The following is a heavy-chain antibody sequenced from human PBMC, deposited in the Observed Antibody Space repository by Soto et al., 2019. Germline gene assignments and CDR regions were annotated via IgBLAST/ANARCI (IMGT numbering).Heavy chain of an antibody. V-gene: IGHV1-2*04. D-gene: IGHD6-6*01. Sequence: QVQLVQSGAEVKKPGASVKVSCKASGYTFTGYYMHWVRQAPGQGLEWMGWINPNSGGTNYAQKFQGWVTMTRDTSISTAYMELSRLRSDDTAVYYCARAGAALRLNYYYYGMDVWGQGTTVTVSS. CDR3: ARAGAALRLNYYYYGMDV. J-gene: IGHJ6*02. CDR2: INPNSGGT. CDR1: GYTFTGYY.